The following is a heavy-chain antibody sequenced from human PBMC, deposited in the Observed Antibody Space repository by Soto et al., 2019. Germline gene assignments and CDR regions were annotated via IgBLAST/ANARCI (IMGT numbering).Heavy chain of an antibody. D-gene: IGHD3-10*01. CDR2: IRWNGGTT. J-gene: IGHJ4*02. V-gene: IGHV3-9*01. CDR1: GFNFDDYA. CDR3: TKDIRDYYGSGSTRFDY. Sequence: EVQLVESGGGLVQPGRSLRLSCAASGFNFDDYAMHWVRQAPGKGPEWVSGIRWNGGTTDYADSVKGRFTISRDNAKNSLYLQMNSLRAEDTAVYYCTKDIRDYYGSGSTRFDYWGPGTLVTVSS.